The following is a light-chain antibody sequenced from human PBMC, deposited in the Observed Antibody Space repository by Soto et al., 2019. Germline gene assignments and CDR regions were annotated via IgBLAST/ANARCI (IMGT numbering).Light chain of an antibody. Sequence: QSVLTQPPSVSGAPGQRVTISCTGSSSNIGAGYDVHWYQHLPGTAPKLLIYGNNNRPSGVPDRFSGSKSGTSASLAITGLQAEDEADYSCQSYDTNLSAWVFGGGTKLTVL. CDR2: GNN. J-gene: IGLJ3*02. CDR1: SSNIGAGYD. CDR3: QSYDTNLSAWV. V-gene: IGLV1-40*01.